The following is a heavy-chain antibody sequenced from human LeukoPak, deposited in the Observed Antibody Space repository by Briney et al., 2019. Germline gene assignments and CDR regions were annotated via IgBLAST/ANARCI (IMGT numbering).Heavy chain of an antibody. CDR2: IYYSGST. Sequence: SETLSLTCTVSGGSISSYYWSWIRQPPGKGLEWIGYIYYSGSTNYNPSLKSRVTISVDTSKNQFSLKLSSVTAADTAVYYCARGGSTRYCSSTSCLIFDYWGQGTLVTVSS. J-gene: IGHJ4*02. CDR1: GGSISSYY. V-gene: IGHV4-59*01. CDR3: ARGGSTRYCSSTSCLIFDY. D-gene: IGHD2-2*01.